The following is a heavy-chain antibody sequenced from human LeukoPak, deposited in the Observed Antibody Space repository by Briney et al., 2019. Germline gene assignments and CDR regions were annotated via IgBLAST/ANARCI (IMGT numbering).Heavy chain of an antibody. V-gene: IGHV1-18*01. J-gene: IGHJ4*02. D-gene: IGHD3-16*02. CDR3: ARPLRLGELSPPGY. Sequence: ASVKVSCKASGYTFTSYGISWVRQAPGQGLEWMGWISAYNGNTNYAQKPQGRVTMTTDTSTSTAYMELRSLRSDDTAVYYCARPLRLGELSPPGYWGQGTLVTVSS. CDR1: GYTFTSYG. CDR2: ISAYNGNT.